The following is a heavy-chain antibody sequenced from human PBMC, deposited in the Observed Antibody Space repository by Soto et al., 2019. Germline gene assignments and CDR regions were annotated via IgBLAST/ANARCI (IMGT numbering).Heavy chain of an antibody. CDR3: ARDLGIAAAAPYAFDI. CDR1: GGSISSGGYY. CDR2: IYYSGST. J-gene: IGHJ3*02. D-gene: IGHD6-13*01. V-gene: IGHV4-31*03. Sequence: PSETLSLTCTVSGGSISSGGYYWSWIRQHPGKGLEWIGYIYYSGSTYYNPSLKSRVTISVDTSKNQFSLKLSSVTAADTAVYYCARDLGIAAAAPYAFDIWGQGTMVTVSS.